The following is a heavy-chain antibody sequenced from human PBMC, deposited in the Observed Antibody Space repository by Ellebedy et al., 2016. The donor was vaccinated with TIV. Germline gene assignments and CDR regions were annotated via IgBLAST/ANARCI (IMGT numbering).Heavy chain of an antibody. Sequence: GGSLRLSXAASGFTFSSYAMHWVRQAPGKGLEWVAVISYDGSNKYYADSVKGRFTISRDNSKNTLYLQMNSLRAEDTAVYYCAKEGGNYYGSGSRNGAFDIWGQGTMVTVSS. CDR3: AKEGGNYYGSGSRNGAFDI. V-gene: IGHV3-30-3*01. CDR1: GFTFSSYA. CDR2: ISYDGSNK. D-gene: IGHD3-10*01. J-gene: IGHJ3*02.